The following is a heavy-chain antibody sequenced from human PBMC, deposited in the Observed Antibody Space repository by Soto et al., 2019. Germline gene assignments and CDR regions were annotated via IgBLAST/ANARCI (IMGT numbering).Heavy chain of an antibody. Sequence: QITLKESGPTLVNPTQTLTLTCTFSGFSLSTSGMGVAWIRQPPEKALEWLAVIYWTDDKRYSPSLKSRLTITKDPSKNQVVLTMTDMHPVDTATYYCAHRKTSYYGSENTYYYGMDVWGQGTTLTVSS. CDR2: IYWTDDK. CDR3: AHRKTSYYGSENTYYYGMDV. J-gene: IGHJ6*02. D-gene: IGHD3-10*01. V-gene: IGHV2-5*01. CDR1: GFSLSTSGMG.